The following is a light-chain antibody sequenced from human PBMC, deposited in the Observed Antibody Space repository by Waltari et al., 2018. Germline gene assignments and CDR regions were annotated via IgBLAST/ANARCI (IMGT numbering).Light chain of an antibody. J-gene: IGLJ3*02. CDR1: GSDVGDYNF. CDR2: DVT. Sequence: SALTHPRSVSGSPGQSVTISCTGTGSDVGDYNFVSWYQQHPGKAPKLVIYDVTKRPSGVPDRFSGSRSGTSASLTVSGLQPEDEADYYCCSYAGTWVFGGGTKLTVL. V-gene: IGLV2-11*01. CDR3: CSYAGTWV.